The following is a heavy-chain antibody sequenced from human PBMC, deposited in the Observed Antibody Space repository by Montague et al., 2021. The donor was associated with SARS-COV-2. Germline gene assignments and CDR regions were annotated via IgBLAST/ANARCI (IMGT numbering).Heavy chain of an antibody. CDR2: ISYDGSDE. J-gene: IGHJ6*02. V-gene: IGHV3-30*18. CDR3: AKRRGSGSYYNYDMGV. D-gene: IGHD3-10*01. CDR1: GFTFSTFG. Sequence: SLRLSCAASGFTFSTFGMHWVRQAPGKGLERVAIISYDGSDEYYADSVKGRFTISRDNSKNTLYLQMNSLRAEDTAVYYCAKRRGSGSYYNYDMGVWGQGTTVIVSS.